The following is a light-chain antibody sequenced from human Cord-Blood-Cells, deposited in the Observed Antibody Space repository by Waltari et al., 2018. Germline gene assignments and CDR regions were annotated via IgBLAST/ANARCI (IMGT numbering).Light chain of an antibody. CDR1: ALPQQY. CDR2: KDS. CDR3: QSADSSGTYVV. V-gene: IGLV3-25*02. Sequence: SYELTQPPSVSVSPGQTARITCSGDALPQQYAYWYQQKPGQAPVLVIYKDSERPSGIPERCSGSSSRTTVTLTISGVHAEDEADYYCQSADSSGTYVVFGGGTKLTVL. J-gene: IGLJ2*01.